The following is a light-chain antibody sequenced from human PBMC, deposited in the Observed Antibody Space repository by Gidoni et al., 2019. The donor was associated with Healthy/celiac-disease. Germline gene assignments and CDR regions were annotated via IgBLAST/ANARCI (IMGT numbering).Light chain of an antibody. CDR2: WAS. Sequence: DIGMTKSPDPLAVSLGGRATINCKSSQSVLYSSNNKNYLAWYQQKPGPPPKLLIYWASTRESAVPDRFSGSGSGTDFTLPISSLQAEDVSVHYCQQYYSTPTFGPGTKVEIK. CDR3: QQYYSTPT. J-gene: IGKJ3*01. CDR1: QSVLYSSNNKNY. V-gene: IGKV4-1*01.